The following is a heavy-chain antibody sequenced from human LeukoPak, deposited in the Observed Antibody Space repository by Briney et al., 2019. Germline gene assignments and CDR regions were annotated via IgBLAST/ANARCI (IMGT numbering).Heavy chain of an antibody. D-gene: IGHD6-19*01. CDR1: GFTFSTYA. Sequence: GGSLRLSCAASGFTFSTYAMHRVRQAPGKGLVWVSRINSDGRTTTYADSVKGRFTISRDNSKNTLYLQMNSLRAEDTAVYYCASPRYSSGWYYFDYWGQGTLVTVSS. V-gene: IGHV3-74*01. CDR2: INSDGRTT. J-gene: IGHJ4*02. CDR3: ASPRYSSGWYYFDY.